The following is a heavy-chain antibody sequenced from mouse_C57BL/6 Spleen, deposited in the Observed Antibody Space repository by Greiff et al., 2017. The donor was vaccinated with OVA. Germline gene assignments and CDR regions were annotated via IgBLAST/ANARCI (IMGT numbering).Heavy chain of an antibody. CDR1: GYTFTSYW. J-gene: IGHJ3*01. Sequence: QVQLQQPGTELVKPGASVKLSCKASGYTFTSYWMHWVKQRPGQGLEWIGNINPSNGGTNYNEKFKSKATLTVDKSSSIAYMQLSSLTSEDSAVYYCAREGLDYGNYLFAYWGQGTLVTVSA. CDR3: AREGLDYGNYLFAY. D-gene: IGHD2-1*01. CDR2: INPSNGGT. V-gene: IGHV1-53*01.